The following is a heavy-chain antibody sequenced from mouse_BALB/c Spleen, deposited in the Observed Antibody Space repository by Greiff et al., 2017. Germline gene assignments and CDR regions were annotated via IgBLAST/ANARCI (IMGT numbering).Heavy chain of an antibody. CDR1: GFSLTSYG. D-gene: IGHD2-10*01. V-gene: IGHV2-2*02. CDR2: IWSGGST. CDR3: ARGASYYGNPGGFAY. J-gene: IGHJ3*01. Sequence: QVQLKESGPGLVQPSQSLSITCTVSGFSLTSYGVHWVRQSPGKGLEWLGVIWSGGSTDYNAAFISRLSISKDNSKSQVFFKMNSLQANDTAIYYCARGASYYGNPGGFAYWGQGTLVTVSA.